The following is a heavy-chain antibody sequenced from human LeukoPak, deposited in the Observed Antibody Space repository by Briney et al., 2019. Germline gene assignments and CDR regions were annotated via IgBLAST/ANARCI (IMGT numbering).Heavy chain of an antibody. V-gene: IGHV1-18*01. CDR2: ISAYNGNT. J-gene: IGHJ4*02. CDR1: GYTFTSYG. Sequence: ASVKVSCKASGYTFTSYGISWVRQAPGQGLEWMGWISAYNGNTNYVQKLQGRVTMTTDTSTSTAYMELRSLRSDDTAVYYCARGPRDTVGGTCAYWGQGTLVTVSS. CDR3: ARGPRDTVGGTCAY. D-gene: IGHD5-18*01.